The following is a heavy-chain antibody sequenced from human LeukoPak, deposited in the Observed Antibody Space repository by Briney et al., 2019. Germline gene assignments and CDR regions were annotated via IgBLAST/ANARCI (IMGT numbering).Heavy chain of an antibody. CDR3: ARSGYSYGYGEYYFDY. Sequence: SVKVSCKTSGGTLNSHIFSWVRQAPGQGLEWMGKITPIIDTAKYSQKFQGRVTITADKSTSTAYMELSSLRSEDTAVYYCARSGYSYGYGEYYFDYWGQGTLVTVSS. D-gene: IGHD5-18*01. J-gene: IGHJ4*02. CDR2: ITPIIDTA. CDR1: GGTLNSHI. V-gene: IGHV1-69*08.